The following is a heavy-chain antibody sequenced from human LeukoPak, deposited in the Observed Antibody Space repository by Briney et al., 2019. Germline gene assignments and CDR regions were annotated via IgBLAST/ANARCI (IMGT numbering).Heavy chain of an antibody. V-gene: IGHV3-49*03. CDR3: TRASYYDSSGYYYRVGDY. D-gene: IGHD3-22*01. Sequence: GGSLRLSCTASGFTFGDYGMSWFRQAPGKGREWVGFIRSYAYGGTTEYAASVKGRFTISRDDSKSIAYLQMNSLKTEDTAMYSCTRASYYDSSGYYYRVGDYWGQGTLVTVSS. CDR1: GFTFGDYG. CDR2: IRSYAYGGTT. J-gene: IGHJ4*02.